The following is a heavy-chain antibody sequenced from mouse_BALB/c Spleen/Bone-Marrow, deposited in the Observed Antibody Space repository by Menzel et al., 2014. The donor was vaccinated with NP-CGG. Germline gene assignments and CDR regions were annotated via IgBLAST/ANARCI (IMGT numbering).Heavy chain of an antibody. V-gene: IGHV6-6*02. CDR1: GFPFSNYW. CDR2: IRLKSNNFAT. Sequence: EVKLMESGGGLVQPGGSMKLSCVASGFPFSNYWMHWVRQSPEKGLEWVAEIRLKSNNFATHYAESVKGRFTISRDDSKSSVYLQMTNLRAEDIGIYYCTGWDYFDYWDQGTTLTVSS. D-gene: IGHD3-3*01. CDR3: TGWDYFDY. J-gene: IGHJ2*01.